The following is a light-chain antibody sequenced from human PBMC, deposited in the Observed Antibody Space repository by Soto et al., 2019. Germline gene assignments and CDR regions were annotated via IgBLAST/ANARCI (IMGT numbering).Light chain of an antibody. Sequence: DIQMTQPPSSLSASVGDRVTITCRASQSISSYLNWYQQKPRKAPKLLIYAASSLQSGVPSRFSGSGSGTDFTLTISSLQPEDFATYYCQQSYSTPPTFGGGTKVDIK. CDR1: QSISSY. V-gene: IGKV1-39*01. CDR3: QQSYSTPPT. J-gene: IGKJ4*01. CDR2: AAS.